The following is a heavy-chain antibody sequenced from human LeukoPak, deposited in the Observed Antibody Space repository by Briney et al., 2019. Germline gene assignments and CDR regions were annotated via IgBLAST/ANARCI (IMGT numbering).Heavy chain of an antibody. CDR2: INSDGSST. D-gene: IGHD3-16*01. CDR3: VLLGTDAFDI. V-gene: IGHV3-74*01. J-gene: IGHJ3*02. CDR1: GFTFSSYW. Sequence: GRSLRLSCAASGFTFSSYWMHWVRQAPGKGLVWVSRINSDGSSTSYADSVKGRFTISRDNAKNTLYLQMNSLGAEDTAVYYCVLLGTDAFDIWGQGTMVTVSS.